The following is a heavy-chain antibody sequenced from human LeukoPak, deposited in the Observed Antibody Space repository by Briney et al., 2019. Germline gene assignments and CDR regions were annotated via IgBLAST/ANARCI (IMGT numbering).Heavy chain of an antibody. Sequence: PSETLSLTCTVYGGSFSDYFWGWIRQPPGKGLEWIGEVYHSGTTHCSPSLKSRVTISADPPKNQFFLRVNSVTAADTAVYYCARRHSHGRNFYYYGMDVWGEGTTVTVSS. J-gene: IGHJ6*04. CDR2: VYHSGTT. V-gene: IGHV4-34*01. D-gene: IGHD5-18*01. CDR1: GGSFSDYF. CDR3: ARRHSHGRNFYYYGMDV.